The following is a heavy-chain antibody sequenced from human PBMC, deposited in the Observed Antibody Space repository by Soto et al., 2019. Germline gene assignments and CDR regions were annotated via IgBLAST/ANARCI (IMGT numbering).Heavy chain of an antibody. Sequence: QVQLQESGPGLVKPSETLSLTCTVSGGSISTYYWHWIRQPPGKGLEWIGYIYYFGSTNYSPSLKSRVTISLDTSKNQFSLRLSSVTAADTAVYYCAGSYCSGGSCYPLDYWGQGTLVTVSS. J-gene: IGHJ4*02. V-gene: IGHV4-59*01. D-gene: IGHD2-15*01. CDR1: GGSISTYY. CDR3: AGSYCSGGSCYPLDY. CDR2: IYYFGST.